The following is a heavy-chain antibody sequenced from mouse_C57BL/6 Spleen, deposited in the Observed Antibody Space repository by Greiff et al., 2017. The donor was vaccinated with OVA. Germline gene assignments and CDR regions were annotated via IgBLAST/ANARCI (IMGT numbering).Heavy chain of an antibody. Sequence: EVQLQESGPELVKPGASVKISCKASGYSFTDYNMNWVKQSNGKSLEWIGVINPNYGTTSYNQKFKGKATLTVDQSSSTAYMQLNSLTSEDSAVYYCASYYYGSSPWFAYWGQGTLVTVSA. J-gene: IGHJ3*01. V-gene: IGHV1-39*01. D-gene: IGHD1-1*01. CDR3: ASYYYGSSPWFAY. CDR1: GYSFTDYN. CDR2: INPNYGTT.